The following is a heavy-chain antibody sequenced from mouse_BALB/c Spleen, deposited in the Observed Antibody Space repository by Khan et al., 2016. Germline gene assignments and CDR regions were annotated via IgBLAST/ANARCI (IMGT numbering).Heavy chain of an antibody. V-gene: IGHV14-3*02. D-gene: IGHD1-2*01. CDR3: AIWPYGYGNLSY. CDR1: GFNIKDTY. CDR2: IDPANGNT. Sequence: VQLQQSGAELVKPGASVKLSCTASGFNIKDTYMHWVKQRPEQGLEWIGRIDPANGNTKYDTKFQGKATITADTSSNTAYLQLSSLTSEGTAVYYWAIWPYGYGNLSYWRQATTLTVSS. J-gene: IGHJ2*01.